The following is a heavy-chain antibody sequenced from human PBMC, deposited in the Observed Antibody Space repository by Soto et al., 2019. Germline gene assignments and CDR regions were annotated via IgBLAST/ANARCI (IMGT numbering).Heavy chain of an antibody. Sequence: GGSLRLSCAASGFTFSSYSMNWVRQAPGKGLEWVSYISSSSSTIYYADSVKGRFTISRDNAKNSLYLQMNSLRDEDTAVYCWFRGKKKIVADDFDYWGQATMVTVYS. CDR1: GFTFSSYS. CDR2: ISSSSSTI. CDR3: FRGKKKIVADDFDY. D-gene: IGHD5-12*01. V-gene: IGHV3-48*02. J-gene: IGHJ4*02.